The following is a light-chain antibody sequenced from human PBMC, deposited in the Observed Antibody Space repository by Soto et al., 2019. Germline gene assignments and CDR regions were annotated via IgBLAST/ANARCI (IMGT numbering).Light chain of an antibody. Sequence: DIQMTQSPSTLSASVGDRVTITCRASQSISTWLAWYQQKPGQAPNLLIYKASNLQSGVPSRFRGSGSGTEFVLTIDSLQPEDFETYYCQQYNGLSRTLGQGTNVDIK. J-gene: IGKJ1*01. V-gene: IGKV1-5*03. CDR1: QSISTW. CDR2: KAS. CDR3: QQYNGLSRT.